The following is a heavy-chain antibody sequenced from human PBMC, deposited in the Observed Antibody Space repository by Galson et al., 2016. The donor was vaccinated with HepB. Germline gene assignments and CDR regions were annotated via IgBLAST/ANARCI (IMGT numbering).Heavy chain of an antibody. V-gene: IGHV3-74*01. CDR1: GFTFSSYW. CDR2: INSDESNT. CDR3: ARQYSSSSFYYGMDV. D-gene: IGHD6-6*01. Sequence: SLRLSCAASGFTFSSYWMHWVRQAPGKGLVWVSRINSDESNTNYADSVKGRFTISRDNAKNTLYLQMNSLRAEDTAVYYWARQYSSSSFYYGMDVWGQGTTVTVSS. J-gene: IGHJ6*02.